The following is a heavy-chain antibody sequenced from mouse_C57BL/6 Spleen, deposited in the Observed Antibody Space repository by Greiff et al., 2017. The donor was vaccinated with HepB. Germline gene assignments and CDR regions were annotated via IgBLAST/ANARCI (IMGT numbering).Heavy chain of an antibody. Sequence: DVHLVESEGGLVQPGSSMKLSCTASGFTFSDYYMAWVRQVPEKGLEWVANINYDGSSTYYQDSLKSRFIISRDNANNILYLQMSSLKSEDTATYYCSRDPYGSSTFDYWGQGTTLTVSS. J-gene: IGHJ2*01. V-gene: IGHV5-16*01. CDR1: GFTFSDYY. CDR3: SRDPYGSSTFDY. CDR2: INYDGSST. D-gene: IGHD1-1*01.